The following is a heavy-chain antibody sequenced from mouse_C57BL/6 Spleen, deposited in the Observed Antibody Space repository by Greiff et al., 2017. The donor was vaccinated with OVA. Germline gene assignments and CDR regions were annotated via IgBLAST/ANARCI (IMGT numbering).Heavy chain of an antibody. D-gene: IGHD1-1*01. Sequence: VKLMESGPELVKPGASVKISCKASGYSFTSYYIHWVKQRPGQGLEWIGWIYPGSGNTKYNEKFKGKATLTADTSSSTAYMQLSSLTSEDSAVYYCARRDYYGSSLFDYWGQGTTLTVSS. CDR1: GYSFTSYY. V-gene: IGHV1-66*01. CDR3: ARRDYYGSSLFDY. CDR2: IYPGSGNT. J-gene: IGHJ2*01.